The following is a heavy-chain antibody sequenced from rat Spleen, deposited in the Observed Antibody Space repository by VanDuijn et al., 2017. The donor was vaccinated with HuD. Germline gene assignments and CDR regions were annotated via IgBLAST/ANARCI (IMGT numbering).Heavy chain of an antibody. Sequence: EVQLQESGPGLEKPSQSLSLTCSVIGYSITSSLRWNWIRKFPGNKLEWMGYINSAGTTNYNPSLKSRISITRDTSKNQFFLQVTSVTTEDTATYYCARSEGVHYYRPFADWGQGTLVTISS. J-gene: IGHJ3*01. V-gene: IGHV3-3*01. D-gene: IGHD1-1*01. CDR3: ARSEGVHYYRPFAD. CDR2: INSAGTT. CDR1: GYSITSSLR.